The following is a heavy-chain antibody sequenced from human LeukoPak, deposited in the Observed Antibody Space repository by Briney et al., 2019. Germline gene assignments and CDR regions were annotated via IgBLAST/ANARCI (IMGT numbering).Heavy chain of an antibody. Sequence: PGGSLRLSCAASGFTFDEYGMSWVRQAPGKGLEWVSGINWNGGSTGYADSVKGRFTISRDNAKNSLYLQMNSLRAEDTALYYCAVIPPIAVAGPRNAFDIWGQGTMVTVSS. D-gene: IGHD6-19*01. J-gene: IGHJ3*02. CDR1: GFTFDEYG. V-gene: IGHV3-20*04. CDR2: INWNGGST. CDR3: AVIPPIAVAGPRNAFDI.